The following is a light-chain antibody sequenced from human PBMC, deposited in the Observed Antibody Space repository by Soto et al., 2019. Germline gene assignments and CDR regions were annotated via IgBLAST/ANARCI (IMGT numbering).Light chain of an antibody. CDR3: QQYYSIPFT. V-gene: IGKV4-1*01. CDR1: QSVLYSSNNKNY. CDR2: WAS. Sequence: DIVMTQSPDSLAVSLGERATINCKSSQSVLYSSNNKNYLAWYQQKPGQSPKLLIYWASTRESGVPDRFSGSGSGTDFTLSISSLQAEDLAVYYCQQYYSIPFTFGPGTKVDIK. J-gene: IGKJ3*01.